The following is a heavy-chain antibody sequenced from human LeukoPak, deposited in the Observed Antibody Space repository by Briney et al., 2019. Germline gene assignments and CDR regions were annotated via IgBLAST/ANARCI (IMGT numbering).Heavy chain of an antibody. CDR1: GFTFSSYG. J-gene: IGHJ5*02. Sequence: PGGSLRLSCAASGFTFSSYGMHWVREAPGKGLEWVAFIRNDGNNKYYADFVKGRFTISRDNSKNTLFLQMNSLRAEDTAVYYCAKERVSYSSSSGTGPWGQGTLVTASS. CDR2: IRNDGNNK. V-gene: IGHV3-30*02. D-gene: IGHD6-6*01. CDR3: AKERVSYSSSSGTGP.